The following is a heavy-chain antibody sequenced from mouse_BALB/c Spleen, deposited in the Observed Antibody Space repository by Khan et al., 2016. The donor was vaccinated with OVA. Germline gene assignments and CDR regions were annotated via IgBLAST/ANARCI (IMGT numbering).Heavy chain of an antibody. D-gene: IGHD2-13*01. J-gene: IGHJ3*01. V-gene: IGHV5-4*02. Sequence: EVELVESGGGLVKPGGSLKLSCAASGFTFSDYYMYWVRQTPEKRLEWVATISDGGNYIYYTDSVWGRFTISRDDVTNRLYLQMTSLKSEDTAMYYCARGVDGDPFAYWGQGTLVSVSA. CDR2: ISDGGNYI. CDR3: ARGVDGDPFAY. CDR1: GFTFSDYY.